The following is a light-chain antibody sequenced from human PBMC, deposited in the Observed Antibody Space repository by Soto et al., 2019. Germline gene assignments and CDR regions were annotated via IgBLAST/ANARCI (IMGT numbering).Light chain of an antibody. CDR2: AAS. J-gene: IGKJ1*01. V-gene: IGKV1-12*01. Sequence: DIQMTQSPSSVSASVGDRVTITCRASQDIFNYLAWYQQKPGKAPKLLIYAASSLQNGVPSRFSGSGSGTDFTLTISSLQPEDFASYYCQQGNTYSPERTFGQGTKVDIK. CDR1: QDIFNY. CDR3: QQGNTYSPERT.